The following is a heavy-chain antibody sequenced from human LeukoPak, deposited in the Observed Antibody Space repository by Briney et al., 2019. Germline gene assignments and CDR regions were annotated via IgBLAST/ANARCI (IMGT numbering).Heavy chain of an antibody. Sequence: GGSLRLSCAASGFTFSTYSMNWVRQAPGKGLEWVSLISGDGATTYYADSVKGRFNISRDNSKSSLYLQMNSLRSEDTALYYCANDNQRGGFQHWGQGTLVTVSS. V-gene: IGHV3-43*02. J-gene: IGHJ1*01. D-gene: IGHD3-16*01. CDR2: ISGDGATT. CDR3: ANDNQRGGFQH. CDR1: GFTFSTYS.